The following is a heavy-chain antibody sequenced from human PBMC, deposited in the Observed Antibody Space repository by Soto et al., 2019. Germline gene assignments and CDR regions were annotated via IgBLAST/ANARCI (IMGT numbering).Heavy chain of an antibody. CDR1: GFTFSSYS. D-gene: IGHD6-19*01. CDR2: ISSSSSYI. Sequence: EVQLVESGGGLVKPGGSLRLSCAASGFTFSSYSMNWVHQAPGKGLEWVSSISSSSSYIYYADSVKGRFTISRDNAKNSLYLQMNSLRAEDTAVYYCARDNYSSGWYVYYYYGMDVWGQGTTVTVSS. J-gene: IGHJ6*02. CDR3: ARDNYSSGWYVYYYYGMDV. V-gene: IGHV3-21*01.